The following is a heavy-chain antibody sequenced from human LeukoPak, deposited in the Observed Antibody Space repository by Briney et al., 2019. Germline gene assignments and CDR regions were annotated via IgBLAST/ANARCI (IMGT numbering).Heavy chain of an antibody. CDR3: ARDLGRDFSGHAAFDY. D-gene: IGHD5-12*01. Sequence: SETLSLTCSVSGGSISNSSYFWGWVRQPPGKGLEWIGSIYYAGSTYYNPSLKSRVTISKDTSKNQFALRLSSVTAADTAVYYCARDLGRDFSGHAAFDYWGQGTLVTVSS. J-gene: IGHJ4*02. CDR1: GGSISNSSYF. CDR2: IYYAGST. V-gene: IGHV4-39*02.